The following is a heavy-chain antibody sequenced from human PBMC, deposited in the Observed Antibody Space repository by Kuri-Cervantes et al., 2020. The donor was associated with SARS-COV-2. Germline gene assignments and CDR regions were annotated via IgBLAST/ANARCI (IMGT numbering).Heavy chain of an antibody. CDR2: IYTSGST. J-gene: IGHJ3*02. Sequence: GSLRLSCTVSGGSISSYYWSWIRQPAGKGLEWIGRIYTSGSTNYNPSLKSRVTMSVDTSKNQFSLKLSSVTAADTAVYYCAKGARGDMDAFDIWGLGTMVTVSS. D-gene: IGHD2-15*01. V-gene: IGHV4-4*07. CDR1: GGSISSYY. CDR3: AKGARGDMDAFDI.